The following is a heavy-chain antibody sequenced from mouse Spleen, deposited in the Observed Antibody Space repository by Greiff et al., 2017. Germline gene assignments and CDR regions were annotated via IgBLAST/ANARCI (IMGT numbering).Heavy chain of an antibody. D-gene: IGHD2-14*01. CDR3: ARESYRYDGYYAMDY. V-gene: IGHV2-2*02. Sequence: VKLVESGPGLVQPSQSLSITCTVSGFSLTSYGVHWVRQSPGKGLEWLGVIWSGGSTDYNAAFISRLSISKDNSKSQVFFKMNSLQANDTAIYYCARESYRYDGYYAMDYWGQGTSVTVSS. CDR2: IWSGGST. J-gene: IGHJ4*01. CDR1: GFSLTSYG.